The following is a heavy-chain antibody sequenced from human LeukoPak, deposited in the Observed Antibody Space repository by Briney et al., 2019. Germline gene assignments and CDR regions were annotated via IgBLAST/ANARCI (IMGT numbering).Heavy chain of an antibody. CDR1: GFTFSSYW. J-gene: IGHJ4*02. D-gene: IGHD2-2*01. Sequence: PGGSLRLSCEASGFTFSSYWMSWVRQAPGKGLEWVANIKQDGSEKYYVDSVKGRFTISRDNAKNSLSLQMNSLRAEDTAVYYCARGRCGSTSCFFDYWGQGTLVTVSS. V-gene: IGHV3-7*01. CDR2: IKQDGSEK. CDR3: ARGRCGSTSCFFDY.